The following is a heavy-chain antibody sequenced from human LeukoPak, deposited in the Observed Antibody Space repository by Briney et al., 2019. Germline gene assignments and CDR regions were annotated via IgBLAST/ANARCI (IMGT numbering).Heavy chain of an antibody. V-gene: IGHV3-48*03. CDR3: AREYHDIWLGDFYFDY. CDR1: ASTPSRYS. Sequence: GRSLSPAWLVAASTPSRYSIKCVRPAPGKGLEWVSSISSRANTIYYADTVKGRFTISRDTAKNSLYLQMSSLRAEDTAVYYCAREYHDIWLGDFYFDYWGEVAIVT. D-gene: IGHD3-10*01. J-gene: IGHJ4*02. CDR2: ISSRANTI.